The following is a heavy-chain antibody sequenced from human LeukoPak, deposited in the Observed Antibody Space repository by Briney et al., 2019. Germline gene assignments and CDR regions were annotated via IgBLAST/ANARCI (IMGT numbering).Heavy chain of an antibody. J-gene: IGHJ4*02. Sequence: GGSLRLSCAASGFTFNSYAMHWVRQAPGKGLEWVAVISYDGSNKYYADSVKGRFTISRDNSKNTLYLQMNSLRAEDTAVYYCFSPGGGDCSGGSCYRRWVDYWGQGTLVTVSS. CDR3: FSPGGGDCSGGSCYRRWVDY. D-gene: IGHD2-15*01. V-gene: IGHV3-30*01. CDR1: GFTFNSYA. CDR2: ISYDGSNK.